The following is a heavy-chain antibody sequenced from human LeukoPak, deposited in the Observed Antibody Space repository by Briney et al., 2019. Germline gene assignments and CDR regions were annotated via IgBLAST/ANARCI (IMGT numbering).Heavy chain of an antibody. D-gene: IGHD3-10*01. CDR2: ISGSGGST. Sequence: GGSLRLSCAASGLTFSNYAMSWVRQAPGKGLEWVSTISGSGGSTYFADSVKGRFTISRDNSKNTLYLQMNSLRAEDTAVYYCAKEPTPGGAFYFDYWGQGTLVTVSS. CDR3: AKEPTPGGAFYFDY. V-gene: IGHV3-23*01. CDR1: GLTFSNYA. J-gene: IGHJ4*02.